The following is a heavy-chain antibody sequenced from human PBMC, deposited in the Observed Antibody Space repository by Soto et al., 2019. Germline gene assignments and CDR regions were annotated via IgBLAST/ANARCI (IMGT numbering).Heavy chain of an antibody. J-gene: IGHJ4*02. CDR1: GFTFSDYY. D-gene: IGHD5-12*01. CDR3: ARRIVGMATIHLDY. Sequence: GGSLRLSCAASGFTFSDYYMSWIRQAPGKGLEWVSYISSSGSTIYYADSVKGRFTISRDNAKNSLYLQMNSLRAEDPAVYYCARRIVGMATIHLDYWGQGTLVTVSS. CDR2: ISSSGSTI. V-gene: IGHV3-11*01.